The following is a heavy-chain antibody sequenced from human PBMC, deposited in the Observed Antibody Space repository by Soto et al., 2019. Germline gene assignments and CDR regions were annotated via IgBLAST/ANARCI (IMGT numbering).Heavy chain of an antibody. CDR3: ATPPGRQQLLLRALSFDY. CDR1: GYTLTKLS. J-gene: IGHJ4*02. Sequence: ASVKVSCKVSGYTLTKLSMHWVRQAPGKGLEWMGGFDPEAGETIYAQKFQGRVAVTEDTSTDTVYMGLNSLISEDTAVYYCATPPGRQQLLLRALSFDYWGQGTLVTVSS. V-gene: IGHV1-24*01. D-gene: IGHD1-26*01. CDR2: FDPEAGET.